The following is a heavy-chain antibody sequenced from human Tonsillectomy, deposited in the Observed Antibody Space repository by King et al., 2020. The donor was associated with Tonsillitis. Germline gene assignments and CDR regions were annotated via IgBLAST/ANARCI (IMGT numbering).Heavy chain of an antibody. CDR3: AKEGIGLSDWYFDL. CDR1: GFTFDNYG. V-gene: IGHV3-30*18. D-gene: IGHD3-16*01. CDR2: IAYDASYE. Sequence: VQLVESGGGVVQPGTSLRLSCAASGFTFDNYGMHWVRQAPGKGLEWVALIAYDASYENYADSVKGRFTISRDNSKNTLYLEMSSLRVEDTAVYYCAKEGIGLSDWYFDLWAVAPWSLSPQ. J-gene: IGHJ2*01.